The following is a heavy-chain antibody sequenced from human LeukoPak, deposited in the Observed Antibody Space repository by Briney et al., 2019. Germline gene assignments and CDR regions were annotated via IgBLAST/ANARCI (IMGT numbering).Heavy chain of an antibody. D-gene: IGHD2-15*01. CDR3: AHALLDHDAFDI. V-gene: IGHV4-39*07. CDR1: GGSISSSSYY. Sequence: SETLSLTCTVSGGSISSSSYYWGWIRQPPGKGLEWIGSIYYSGSTYYNPSLKSRVTISVDTSKNQFSLKLSSVTAADTAVYYCAHALLDHDAFDIWGQGTMVTVSS. CDR2: IYYSGST. J-gene: IGHJ3*02.